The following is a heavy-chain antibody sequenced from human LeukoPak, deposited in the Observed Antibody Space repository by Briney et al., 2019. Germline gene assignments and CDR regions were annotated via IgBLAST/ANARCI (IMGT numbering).Heavy chain of an antibody. CDR3: VRGDQEASEPALDY. Sequence: GGSLRLSCAASGFTFTSYSMNWVRQAPGKGLEWVSYISSGGSTIYYADSVRGRFTISRDTAKNSLYLEMHSLRDEDTAMYYCVRGDQEASEPALDYWGQGTLVTVSS. V-gene: IGHV3-48*02. CDR1: GFTFTSYS. D-gene: IGHD1-14*01. CDR2: ISSGGSTI. J-gene: IGHJ4*02.